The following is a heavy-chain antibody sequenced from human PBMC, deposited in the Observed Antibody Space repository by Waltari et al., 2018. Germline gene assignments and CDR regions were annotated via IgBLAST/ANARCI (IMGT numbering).Heavy chain of an antibody. V-gene: IGHV5-51*03. D-gene: IGHD6-13*01. CDR1: GYRSTSYC. J-gene: IGHJ4*02. Sequence: VKSGAAVSKLGESRNTSSQGLGYRSTSYCSGWLRQLPGKGLEWMGIIYPGDSDTRYSPSFQGQVTISADKSITTAYLQWSRLKASDTAMYYCARLVGGGSGWYYFDYWGQGTLVTVSS. CDR3: ARLVGGGSGWYYFDY. CDR2: IYPGDSDT.